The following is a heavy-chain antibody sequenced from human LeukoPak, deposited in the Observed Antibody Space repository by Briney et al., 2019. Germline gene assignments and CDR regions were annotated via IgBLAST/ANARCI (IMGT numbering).Heavy chain of an antibody. CDR3: ARAYVADSFDI. D-gene: IGHD3-16*01. J-gene: IGHJ3*02. CDR2: IHYSGNT. Sequence: SETLSLTCTVSGGSIRRYFWSWIRQPPGKGLEWIGYIHYSGNTIYNPSLKRRVTISVDPSNNQISLKLRSVTAADTAVYYCARAYVADSFDIWGQGTMLTVSS. V-gene: IGHV4-59*01. CDR1: GGSIRRYF.